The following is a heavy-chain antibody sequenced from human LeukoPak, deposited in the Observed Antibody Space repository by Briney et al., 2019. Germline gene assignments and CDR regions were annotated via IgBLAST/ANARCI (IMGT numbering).Heavy chain of an antibody. CDR1: GFTLSSYC. V-gene: IGHV3-74*01. Sequence: TGGSLRLSCAASGFTLSSYCMHWVRQARGKALVGVSRIYSDGSGTSYAESVKGRFTISRDNAKNTLFLQMNSLTAEDTAVYYCATDRANAFDLWGQGTMVTVS. CDR3: ATDRANAFDL. CDR2: IYSDGSGT. J-gene: IGHJ3*01.